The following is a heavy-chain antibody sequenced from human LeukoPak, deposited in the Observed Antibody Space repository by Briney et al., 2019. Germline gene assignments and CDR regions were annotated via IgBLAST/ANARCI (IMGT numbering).Heavy chain of an antibody. V-gene: IGHV5-51*01. CDR2: IYADDSDV. J-gene: IGHJ6*04. Sequence: GESLKISCKGSGYSFTLYWIGWVRQMPGKGLEWMAIIYADDSDVRYSPSFQGQVTISVDKSISTAYLQWSSLKASDTAMYYCLRHGSSGYDRRGRTRDCYSMDVWGKGTTVNVHS. CDR1: GYSFTLYW. CDR3: LRHGSSGYDRRGRTRDCYSMDV. D-gene: IGHD2-21*01.